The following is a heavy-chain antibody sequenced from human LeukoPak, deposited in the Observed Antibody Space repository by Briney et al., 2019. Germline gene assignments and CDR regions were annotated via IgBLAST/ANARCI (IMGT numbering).Heavy chain of an antibody. CDR3: AREGDYGGNSGYYYYYMDV. V-gene: IGHV4-4*08. CDR1: GGSISSYY. D-gene: IGHD4-23*01. CDR2: IYTSGST. Sequence: PSETLSLTCTVSGGSISSYYWSWIRQPPGKGLEWIGYIYTSGSTNYDPSLKSRVTISVDTSKNQFSLKLSSVTAADTAVYYCAREGDYGGNSGYYYYYMDVWGKGTTVTVSS. J-gene: IGHJ6*03.